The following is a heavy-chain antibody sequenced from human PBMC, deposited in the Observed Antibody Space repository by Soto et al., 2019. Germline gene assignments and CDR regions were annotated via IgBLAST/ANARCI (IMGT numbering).Heavy chain of an antibody. CDR2: IKQDGSEK. Sequence: EVQLVESGGGLVQPGGSLRLSCAASGFTFSSYSMNWVRQAPGKGLEWVANIKQDGSEKYYVDSVRGRFTISRDNAKNSLHLQMNSLRAEDTAVYYCARDRDWALDYWGRGTLVAVSS. D-gene: IGHD3-9*01. V-gene: IGHV3-7*03. J-gene: IGHJ4*02. CDR1: GFTFSSYS. CDR3: ARDRDWALDY.